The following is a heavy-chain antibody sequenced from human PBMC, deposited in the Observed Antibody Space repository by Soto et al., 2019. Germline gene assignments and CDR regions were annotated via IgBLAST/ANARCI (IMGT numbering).Heavy chain of an antibody. D-gene: IGHD4-17*01. CDR1: GGSISGGNYY. J-gene: IGHJ4*02. Sequence: QVQLQESGPGLVKPSQTLSLTCTVSGGSISGGNYYWSWIRQPPGKGLEWIRYIYYSGSTYYNPSLRSRVTISVDTSKNQCSLKLTSVTAADTAVYYGARRLEPDYGDWFYFDYWGQGTLVTVSS. V-gene: IGHV4-30-4*01. CDR3: ARRLEPDYGDWFYFDY. CDR2: IYYSGST.